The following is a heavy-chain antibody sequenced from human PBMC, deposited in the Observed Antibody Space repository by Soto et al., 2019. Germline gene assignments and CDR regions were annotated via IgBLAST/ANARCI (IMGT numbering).Heavy chain of an antibody. J-gene: IGHJ6*02. CDR2: IIPIFGTA. Sequence: SVKVSCKASGGTFSSYAISWVRQAPGQGLEWMGGIIPIFGTANYAQKFQGRVTITADESTSTAYMELSSLRSEDTAVYYCASTFYDSSGKYYYYYYGMGVWGQGTTVTVSS. V-gene: IGHV1-69*13. CDR1: GGTFSSYA. D-gene: IGHD3-22*01. CDR3: ASTFYDSSGKYYYYYYGMGV.